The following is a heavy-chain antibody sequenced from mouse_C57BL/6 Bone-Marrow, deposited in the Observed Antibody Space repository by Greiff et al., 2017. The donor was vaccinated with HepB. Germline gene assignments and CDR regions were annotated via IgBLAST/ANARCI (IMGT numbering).Heavy chain of an antibody. CDR2: ISDGGSYT. CDR3: ARDDGYYWYFDV. D-gene: IGHD2-3*01. J-gene: IGHJ1*03. CDR1: GFNFNSYA. V-gene: IGHV5-4*01. Sequence: EVMLVESGGGLVKPGGSLKLSCAASGFNFNSYAMSWVRQTPEKRLEWVATISDGGSYTYYPDNVKGRFTISRDNAKNNLYLQMSQLKSEDTAMYYCARDDGYYWYFDVWGTGTTVTVSS.